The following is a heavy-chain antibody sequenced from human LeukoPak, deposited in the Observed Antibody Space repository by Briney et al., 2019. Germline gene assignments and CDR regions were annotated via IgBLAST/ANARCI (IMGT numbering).Heavy chain of an antibody. CDR3: ARANGIAGLTSFDY. D-gene: IGHD6-13*01. CDR2: INHSGST. J-gene: IGHJ4*02. CDR1: GVSFSGYY. V-gene: IGHV4-34*01. Sequence: PSETLSLTCAVYGVSFSGYYWSWIRQPPGKGLEWIGEINHSGSTNYNPSLKSRVTISVDTSKNQFSLKVSSVTAADTAVYYCARANGIAGLTSFDYWGQGTLVTVSS.